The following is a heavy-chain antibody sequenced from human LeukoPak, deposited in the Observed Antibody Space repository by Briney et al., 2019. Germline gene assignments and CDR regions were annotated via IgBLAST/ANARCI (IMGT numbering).Heavy chain of an antibody. J-gene: IGHJ6*02. V-gene: IGHV3-7*01. Sequence: GGSLRLSCAASGFTFSDYSMNWVRQAPGKGLEWVANIKQDGSEKYYVDSVKGRFTISRDNAKNSLYLQMNSLRAEDTAVYYCARDDLMDVWGQGTTVTVSS. D-gene: IGHD3/OR15-3a*01. CDR2: IKQDGSEK. CDR1: GFTFSDYS. CDR3: ARDDLMDV.